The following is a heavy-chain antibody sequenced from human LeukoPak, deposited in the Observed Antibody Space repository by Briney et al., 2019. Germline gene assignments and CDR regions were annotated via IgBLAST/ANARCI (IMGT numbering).Heavy chain of an antibody. CDR3: ARLRSVAAALGVHYYYGMDV. D-gene: IGHD6-13*01. J-gene: IGHJ6*02. V-gene: IGHV4-34*01. CDR2: INHSGST. CDR1: GGSFSGYY. Sequence: TSSETLSLTCAVYGGSFSGYYWSWIRQPPGKGLEWIGEINHSGSTNYNPSLKSRVTISVDTSKNQFSLKLSSVTAADTAVYYCARLRSVAAALGVHYYYGMDVWGQGTTVTVSS.